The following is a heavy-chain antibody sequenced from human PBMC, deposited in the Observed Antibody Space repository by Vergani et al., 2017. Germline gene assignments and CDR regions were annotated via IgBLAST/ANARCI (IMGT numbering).Heavy chain of an antibody. D-gene: IGHD3-3*01. Sequence: QLQLQESGPGLVKPSETLSLTCTVSGGSISSSSYYWGWIRQPPGKGLEWIGSIYYSGSTNYNPSLKSRVTISVDTSKNQFSLKLRSVTAADTAVYYCARGNPTPYYDFWSGLHYYYYYGMDVWGQGTTVTVSS. V-gene: IGHV4-39*07. CDR1: GGSISSSSYY. J-gene: IGHJ6*02. CDR3: ARGNPTPYYDFWSGLHYYYYYGMDV. CDR2: IYYSGST.